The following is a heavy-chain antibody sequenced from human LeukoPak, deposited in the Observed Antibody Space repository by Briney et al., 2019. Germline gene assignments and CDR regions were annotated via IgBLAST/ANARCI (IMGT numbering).Heavy chain of an antibody. CDR1: GGSFSGYY. CDR2: INHSGST. V-gene: IGHV4-34*01. CDR3: ARAEYSSSWYYFDY. Sequence: SETLSLTCAVYGGSFSGYYWSWIRQPPGKGLEWIVEINHSGSTNYNPSLKRRVTISVDTSKTQFSLKLSSVTAADTAVYYCARAEYSSSWYYFDYWGQGTLVTVSS. D-gene: IGHD6-13*01. J-gene: IGHJ4*02.